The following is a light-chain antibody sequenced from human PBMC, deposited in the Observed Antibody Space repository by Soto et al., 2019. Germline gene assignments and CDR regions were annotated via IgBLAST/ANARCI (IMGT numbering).Light chain of an antibody. Sequence: DIVMTQTPLSLSVTPGQPASISCKSSQSLLGSDGKTYLSWYLQKPGHPPQLLIFEVSNHFSGVSDRFSGSGSGTDFTLKISRVEAEDVGVYYCMRSVQFPRTLGGGTKVDIK. CDR3: MRSVQFPRT. V-gene: IGKV2D-29*01. CDR1: QSLLGSDGKTY. J-gene: IGKJ4*01. CDR2: EVS.